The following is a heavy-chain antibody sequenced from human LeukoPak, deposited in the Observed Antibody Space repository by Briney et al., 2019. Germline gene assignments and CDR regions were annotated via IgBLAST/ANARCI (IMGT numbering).Heavy chain of an antibody. V-gene: IGHV3-30*02. CDR1: GFTFSTYG. J-gene: IGHJ4*02. CDR3: ARVQGGGYRTADF. Sequence: GGSLRLSCAASGFTFSTYGMHWVRQAPGKGLEWVAFIRFEGSDKYYADSVKGRFTISRDNSKNILFLEMNSLRSEDTAMYYCARVQGGGYRTADFWGQGTLVTVSS. D-gene: IGHD6-25*01. CDR2: IRFEGSDK.